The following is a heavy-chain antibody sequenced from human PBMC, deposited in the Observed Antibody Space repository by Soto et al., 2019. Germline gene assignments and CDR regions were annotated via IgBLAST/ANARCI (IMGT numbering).Heavy chain of an antibody. CDR3: GRYVADIVVVPTQRGYYGMDV. CDR1: GYTFTSYG. D-gene: IGHD2-2*01. CDR2: ISAYNGNT. Sequence: QVQLVQSGAEVKKPGASVKVSCKASGYTFTSYGISWVRQAPGQGLAWMGWISAYNGNTNYAQKLQGRVTMNKDTSTRTAYMELRSLGSDDTAVYYCGRYVADIVVVPTQRGYYGMDVWGQGTTVTVSS. J-gene: IGHJ6*02. V-gene: IGHV1-18*01.